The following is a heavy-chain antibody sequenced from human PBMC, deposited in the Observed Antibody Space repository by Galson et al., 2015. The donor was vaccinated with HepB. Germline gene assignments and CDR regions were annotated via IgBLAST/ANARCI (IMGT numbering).Heavy chain of an antibody. CDR2: IYPDSNT. J-gene: IGHJ3*02. V-gene: IGHV5-51*01. CDR3: ARPRQWLVRGALDAFDI. Sequence: QSGAEVKKPGESLKISCKGSGYRFTNYWIGWVRQMPGKGLEFMGIIYPDSNTRYSPSFQGQVTLSVDKSISTAYLQWSSLKASDTAMYYCARPRQWLVRGALDAFDIWGQGTMITVSS. CDR1: GYRFTNYW. D-gene: IGHD6-19*01.